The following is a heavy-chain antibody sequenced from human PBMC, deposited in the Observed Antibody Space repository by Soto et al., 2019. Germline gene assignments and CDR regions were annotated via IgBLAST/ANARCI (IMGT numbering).Heavy chain of an antibody. CDR1: GYTFTSYG. Sequence: QVQLVQSGAEVTKPGASVKVSCKASGYTFTSYGISWVRQAPGQGLEWMGWISAYNGNTNYAQKLQGRVTMTTDTXXSTAYRELRSLRSDDTAVYYCARDQGYYHFVDMDVWGQGTTVTVSS. CDR2: ISAYNGNT. CDR3: ARDQGYYHFVDMDV. V-gene: IGHV1-18*01. D-gene: IGHD3-10*01. J-gene: IGHJ6*02.